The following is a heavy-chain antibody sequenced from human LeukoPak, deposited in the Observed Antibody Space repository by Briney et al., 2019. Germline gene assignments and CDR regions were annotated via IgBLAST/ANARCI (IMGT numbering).Heavy chain of an antibody. D-gene: IGHD4-23*01. J-gene: IGHJ4*02. V-gene: IGHV3-66*01. CDR3: ARDPSHDYGGNLFDY. CDR1: GFTVSSNY. Sequence: PGGSLRLSCAASGFTVSSNYMSWVRQAPGKGLEWVSIIYSGGSTFYADSVKGRFTISRDNSKNTLYLQMNSLRAEDTAVYYCARDPSHDYGGNLFDYWGQGTLVTVSS. CDR2: IYSGGST.